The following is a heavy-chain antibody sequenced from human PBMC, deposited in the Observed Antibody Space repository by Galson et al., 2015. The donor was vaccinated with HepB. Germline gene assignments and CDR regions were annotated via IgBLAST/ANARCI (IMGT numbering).Heavy chain of an antibody. CDR1: GFSLSTSGMR. CDR3: ARIKDCSSTSCPPFFDY. V-gene: IGHV2-70*01. Sequence: PALVKPTQTLTLTCTFSGFSLSTSGMRVSWIRQPPGKALEWLALIDWDDDKYYSTSLKTRLTISKDTSKNQVVLTMTSMYPVDTATYYCARIKDCSSTSCPPFFDYWGQGTLVTVSS. CDR2: IDWDDDK. D-gene: IGHD2-2*01. J-gene: IGHJ4*02.